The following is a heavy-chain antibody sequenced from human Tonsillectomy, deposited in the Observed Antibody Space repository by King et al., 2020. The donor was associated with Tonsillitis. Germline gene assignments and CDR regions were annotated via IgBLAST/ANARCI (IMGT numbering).Heavy chain of an antibody. V-gene: IGHV4-39*01. CDR3: ARRNGYGYIFNI. CDR2: IYYSGST. D-gene: IGHD5-12*01. Sequence: QLQESGPGLVKPSETLSLTCTVSGGSISSSPYWWGWIRQPPGKGLEWIGCIYYSGSTYSNPSLKSRVTISAETSKNQFYLRLPSVTAADTAVYYCARRNGYGYIFNIWGQGTMVIVSS. J-gene: IGHJ3*02. CDR1: GGSISSSPYW.